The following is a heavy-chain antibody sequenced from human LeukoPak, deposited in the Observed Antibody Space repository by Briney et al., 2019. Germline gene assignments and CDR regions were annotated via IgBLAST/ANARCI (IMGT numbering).Heavy chain of an antibody. D-gene: IGHD3-3*01. CDR1: GYTFTGYY. Sequence: ASVKVSCKASGYTFTGYYMHWVRQAPGQGLEWMGWINPNSGGTNYAQKFQGRVTMTRDTSISTAYMELSSLRSEDTAVYYCATTNYDFWSGYDYYYYMDVWGKGTTVTVSS. J-gene: IGHJ6*03. V-gene: IGHV1-2*02. CDR2: INPNSGGT. CDR3: ATTNYDFWSGYDYYYYMDV.